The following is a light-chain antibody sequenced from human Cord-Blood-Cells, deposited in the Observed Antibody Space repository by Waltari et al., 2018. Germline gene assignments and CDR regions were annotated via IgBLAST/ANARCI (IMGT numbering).Light chain of an antibody. CDR1: SSDVGGYNY. Sequence: QSALPQPRSVSGSPGQSVTISCTGTSSDVGGYNYVSWYQQHPGKAPKLMIYDVSKRPSGVPDRFSGSKSGNTASLTISGLQAEDEADYYCCSYAGSYTPWVFGGGTKLTVL. CDR2: DVS. J-gene: IGLJ3*02. CDR3: CSYAGSYTPWV. V-gene: IGLV2-11*01.